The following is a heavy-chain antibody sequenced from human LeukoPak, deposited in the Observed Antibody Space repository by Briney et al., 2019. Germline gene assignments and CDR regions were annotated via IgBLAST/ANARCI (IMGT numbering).Heavy chain of an antibody. V-gene: IGHV3-21*01. CDR1: GFTFSRNS. CDR2: ISSSSSYI. D-gene: IGHD3-10*02. Sequence: PGGSLRLSCAASGFTFSRNSMNGVRQAPGKGLEWVSSISSSSSYIYYADSVKGRFTISRDNAKNSLYLQMNSLRAEDTAVYYCAELGITMIGGVWGKGTTVTISS. CDR3: AELGITMIGGV. J-gene: IGHJ6*04.